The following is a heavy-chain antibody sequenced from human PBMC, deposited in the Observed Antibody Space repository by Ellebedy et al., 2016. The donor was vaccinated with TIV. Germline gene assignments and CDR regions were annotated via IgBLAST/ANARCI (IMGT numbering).Heavy chain of an antibody. V-gene: IGHV4-39*07. D-gene: IGHD6-25*01. CDR3: ARDLGYSSGDAFDI. CDR2: IYYSGST. CDR1: GGSISSSSYY. Sequence: SETLSLTXTVSGGSISSSSYYWGWIRQPPGKGLEWIGSIYYSGSTNYNPSLKSRVTISVDTSKNQFSLKLSSVTAADTAVYYCARDLGYSSGDAFDIWGQGTMVTVSS. J-gene: IGHJ3*02.